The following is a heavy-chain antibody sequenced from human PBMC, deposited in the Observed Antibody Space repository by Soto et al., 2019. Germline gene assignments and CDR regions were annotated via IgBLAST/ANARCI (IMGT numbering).Heavy chain of an antibody. CDR1: VFSVSNNY. CDR3: ARGGGVSVRPHYYYYGMDV. V-gene: IGHV3-53*01. D-gene: IGHD6-6*01. J-gene: IGHJ6*02. Sequence: EVQLVESGGGLIQPGGSLRLSCVASVFSVSNNYMSWVRQAPGKGLEWVSVIYSDGSTYYADSVKGRFTISRDNSRNTVYLHTNSLRAEATAVYYCARGGGVSVRPHYYYYGMDVWGQGTTVTVSS. CDR2: IYSDGST.